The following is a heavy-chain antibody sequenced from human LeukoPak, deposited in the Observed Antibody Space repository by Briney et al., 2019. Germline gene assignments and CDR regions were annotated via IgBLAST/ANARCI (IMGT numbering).Heavy chain of an antibody. V-gene: IGHV6-1*01. Sequence: SQTLSLTCAISGDSVSSNSATWNWIRQSPSRGLEWLGRTYYRSKWYNESAISVKSRVSINADTSKNQFSLQLNSVTPEDTAVYYCAREVTTTEPSKLDYWGQGTLVTVSS. CDR1: GDSVSSNSAT. CDR2: TYYRSKWYN. J-gene: IGHJ4*02. CDR3: AREVTTTEPSKLDY. D-gene: IGHD1-14*01.